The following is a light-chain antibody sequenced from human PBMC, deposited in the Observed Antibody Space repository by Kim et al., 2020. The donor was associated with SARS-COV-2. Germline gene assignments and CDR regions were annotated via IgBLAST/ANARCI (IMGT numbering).Light chain of an antibody. Sequence: GGTVPLTCGLSSVSVSSSHYPNWYRQSPGQAPRTLIYSTDTRSSGVPDRFSGSILGNKAALTITGAQADDESDYYCALYMGSGIGVFGGGTQLTVL. CDR3: ALYMGSGIGV. CDR1: SVSVSSSHY. CDR2: STD. J-gene: IGLJ2*01. V-gene: IGLV8-61*01.